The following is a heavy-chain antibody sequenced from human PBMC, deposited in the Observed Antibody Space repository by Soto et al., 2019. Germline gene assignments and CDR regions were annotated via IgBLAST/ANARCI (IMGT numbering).Heavy chain of an antibody. CDR2: IYDSGIT. D-gene: IGHD5-18*01. V-gene: IGHV4-30-4*01. J-gene: IGHJ3*01. Sequence: ASETLSLTCTVSGGSVGSGEYYYSWIRQPPGKGLEWIGYIYDSGITNYTPSLKGRVTLSLDRSNNQVSLKLRSVTAADTAVYFCARDVAHGYTENVWGQGTMVTVSS. CDR1: GGSVGSGEYY. CDR3: ARDVAHGYTENV.